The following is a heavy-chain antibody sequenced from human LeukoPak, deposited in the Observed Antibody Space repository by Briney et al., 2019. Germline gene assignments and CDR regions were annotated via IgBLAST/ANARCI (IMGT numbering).Heavy chain of an antibody. Sequence: SETLSLTCTVSGYSISSGYYWGWIRQPPGKGLEWIGNIYPTGSTYYNPSLKSRVTISVDTSKNQFSLKVSSVSAAHTAMYYCARDTSPGITGTYWGQGTLVTVSS. CDR2: IYPTGST. D-gene: IGHD1-20*01. J-gene: IGHJ4*02. CDR1: GYSISSGYY. V-gene: IGHV4-38-2*02. CDR3: ARDTSPGITGTY.